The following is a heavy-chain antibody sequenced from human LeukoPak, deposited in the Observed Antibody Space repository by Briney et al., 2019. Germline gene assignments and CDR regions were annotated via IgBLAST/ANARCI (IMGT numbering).Heavy chain of an antibody. V-gene: IGHV1-2*02. CDR2: INPNSGGT. Sequence: ASVKVSCKASGGTFSSYAISWVRQAPGQGLEWMGWINPNSGGTNYAQKFQGRVTTTRDTSISTAYMELSRLRSDDTAVYYCAREAAGGDFDYWGQGTLVTVSS. D-gene: IGHD6-13*01. J-gene: IGHJ4*02. CDR1: GGTFSSYA. CDR3: AREAAGGDFDY.